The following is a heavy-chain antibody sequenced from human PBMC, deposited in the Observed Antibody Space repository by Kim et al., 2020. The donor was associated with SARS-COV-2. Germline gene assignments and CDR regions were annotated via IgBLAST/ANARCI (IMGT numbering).Heavy chain of an antibody. J-gene: IGHJ6*02. D-gene: IGHD6-19*01. V-gene: IGHV1-18*01. CDR1: GYTFTSYG. CDR3: ARGRYSSGWFPYYYYGMDV. Sequence: ASVKVSCKASGYTFTSYGISWVRQAPGQGLEWMGWISAYNGNTNYAQKLQGRVTMTTDTSTSTAYMELRSLRSDDTAVYYCARGRYSSGWFPYYYYGMDVWGQGTTVTVSS. CDR2: ISAYNGNT.